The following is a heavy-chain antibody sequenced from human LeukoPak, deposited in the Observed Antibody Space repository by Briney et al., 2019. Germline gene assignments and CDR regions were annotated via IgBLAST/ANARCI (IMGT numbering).Heavy chain of an antibody. D-gene: IGHD6-19*01. CDR1: GGSFTTYY. J-gene: IGHJ4*02. CDR3: ARGLSSGWVDY. CDR2: IHHSGRT. V-gene: IGHV4-34*01. Sequence: SETLPLTCAVYGGSFTTYYWTWIRQPPGKGLEWIGEIHHSGRTNYKPSLRSRVAISLDTSKNQFSLNLNSVTAADTAVYYCARGLSSGWVDYWGQGTLVTVSS.